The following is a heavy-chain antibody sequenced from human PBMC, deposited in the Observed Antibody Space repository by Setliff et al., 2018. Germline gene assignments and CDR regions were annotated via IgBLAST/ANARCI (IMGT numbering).Heavy chain of an antibody. CDR2: IYYSGSTS. CDR3: ARGRAGHSGH. V-gene: IGHV4-31*03. J-gene: IGHJ4*02. Sequence: LSLTCTVSGGSISSGGYYWSWIRQHPGKGLEWVGYIYYSGSTSYYNPSLKSRVTISVDTSKNQFSLKLSSVTAADTAVYYCARGRAGHSGHWGQGTLVTVSS. D-gene: IGHD6-19*01. CDR1: GGSISSGGYY.